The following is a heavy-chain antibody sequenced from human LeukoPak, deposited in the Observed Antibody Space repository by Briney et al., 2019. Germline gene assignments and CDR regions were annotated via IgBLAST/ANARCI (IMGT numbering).Heavy chain of an antibody. J-gene: IGHJ3*02. V-gene: IGHV3-74*01. D-gene: IGHD3-9*01. CDR3: ARDISDGLDI. Sequence: PGGSLRLSCAASGFTFSTYWMHWVRQAPGKGLVWVSCLNSDGSSTSYADSVKGRFTISRDNAKNTLYLQMNSLRAEDTAVYYCARDISDGLDIWGQGTMVTVSS. CDR1: GFTFSTYW. CDR2: LNSDGSST.